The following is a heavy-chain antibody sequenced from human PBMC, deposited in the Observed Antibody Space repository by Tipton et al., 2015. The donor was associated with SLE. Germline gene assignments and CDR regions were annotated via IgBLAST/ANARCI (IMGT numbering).Heavy chain of an antibody. V-gene: IGHV4-59*12. CDR3: ASIGPIYYYYYYMDV. J-gene: IGHJ6*03. CDR2: IYYSGST. CDR1: GGSISNYY. Sequence: TLSLTCTVSGGSISNYYWSWIRQPPGKGLEWIGYIYYSGSTNYNPSLKSRVTISVDTSKNQFSLKLSSVTAADTAVYYCASIGPIYYYYYYMDVWGKGTTVTVSS.